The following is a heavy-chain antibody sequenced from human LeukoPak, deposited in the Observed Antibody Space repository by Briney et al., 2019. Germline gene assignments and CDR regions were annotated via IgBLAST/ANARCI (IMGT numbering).Heavy chain of an antibody. CDR3: ARPKVPDYYDSSGYYYYYGMDV. V-gene: IGHV1-24*01. J-gene: IGHJ6*02. Sequence: ASVKVSCKVSGYTLTELSMHWVRQAPGKGLEWMGGFDPEDGETIYAQKFQGRVTMTEDTSTDTAYMELSSLRSEDTAVYYCARPKVPDYYDSSGYYYYYGMDVWGQGTTVTVSS. CDR1: GYTLTELS. CDR2: FDPEDGET. D-gene: IGHD3-22*01.